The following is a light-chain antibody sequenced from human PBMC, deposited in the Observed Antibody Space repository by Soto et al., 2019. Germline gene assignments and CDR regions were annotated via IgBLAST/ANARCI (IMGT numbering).Light chain of an antibody. CDR2: DVS. V-gene: IGLV2-14*03. CDR3: SSYTRIYTLSTHV. CDR1: SSDVGGYNY. J-gene: IGLJ1*01. Sequence: QSVLTQPASVSGSPGQSITISCTGTSSDVGGYNYVSWYQHHPGKAPKLMIYDVSNRPSGVSNRFSGSKSGNTASLIISGLQAEDEADYYCSSYTRIYTLSTHVFGTGTKVSV.